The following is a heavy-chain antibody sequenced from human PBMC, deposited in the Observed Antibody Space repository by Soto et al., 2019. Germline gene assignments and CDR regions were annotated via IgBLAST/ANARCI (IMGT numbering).Heavy chain of an antibody. CDR1: GFTFSNAW. CDR3: TISSIAARVGAFDI. V-gene: IGHV3-15*01. J-gene: IGHJ3*02. Sequence: GGSLRLSCAASGFTFSNAWMSWVRQAPGKGLEWVGRIKSKTDGGTTDYAAPVKGRFTISRDDSKNTLYLQMNSLKTEDTAVYYCTISSIAARVGAFDIWGQGTMVTVSS. CDR2: IKSKTDGGTT. D-gene: IGHD6-6*01.